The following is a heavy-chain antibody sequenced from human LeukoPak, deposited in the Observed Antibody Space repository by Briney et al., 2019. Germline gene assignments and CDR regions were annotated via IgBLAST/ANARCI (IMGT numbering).Heavy chain of an antibody. V-gene: IGHV3-7*01. CDR3: ARKWGYGAYDY. D-gene: IGHD2-15*01. Sequence: GGSLRLSCAASGFTFSSYAMHWVRQAPGKGLEWVANIKQDGSEKYYVDSVKVRFTISRDNAKNSLYLQMNSLRAEDTAVCYCARKWGYGAYDYWGQGTLVTVSS. CDR1: GFTFSSYA. J-gene: IGHJ4*02. CDR2: IKQDGSEK.